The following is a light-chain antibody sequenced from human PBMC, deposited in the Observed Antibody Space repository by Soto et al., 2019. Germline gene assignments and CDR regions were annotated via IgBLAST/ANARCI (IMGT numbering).Light chain of an antibody. Sequence: EIVLTQSPGTPSLSPGERATLSCRASQSVSSSYLAWYQQKPGQAPRLLIYGASSRATGIPDRFSGSGSGTDFTLTISSLQSEDFAVYYCQQYGDSPITFGQGTRLEI. J-gene: IGKJ5*01. CDR2: GAS. V-gene: IGKV3-20*01. CDR3: QQYGDSPIT. CDR1: QSVSSSY.